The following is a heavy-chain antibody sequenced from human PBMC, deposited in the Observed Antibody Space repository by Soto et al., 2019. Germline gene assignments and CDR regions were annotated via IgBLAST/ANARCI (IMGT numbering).Heavy chain of an antibody. V-gene: IGHV3-23*01. CDR2: ISGSGGST. CDR1: GFTLSSYA. Sequence: EVQLLECGGGLVQPGGSLRLTCAASGFTLSSYAMSWVRQAPGKGLEWVSAISGSGGSTYYADSVKGRFTISRDNSKNTLYLQMNSLRAEDTAVYYCAKGGDGSGKRKPFDPWGQGTLVTVSS. CDR3: AKGGDGSGKRKPFDP. J-gene: IGHJ5*02. D-gene: IGHD3-10*01.